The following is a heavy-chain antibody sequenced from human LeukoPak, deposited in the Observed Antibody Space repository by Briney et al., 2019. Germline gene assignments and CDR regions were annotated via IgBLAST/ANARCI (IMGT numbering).Heavy chain of an antibody. CDR2: IYTSGST. D-gene: IGHD5-18*01. CDR3: ARGRPYSYGPADFDY. V-gene: IGHV4-61*02. J-gene: IGHJ4*02. Sequence: SETLSLTCTVSGGSISSGSYYWSWIRQPAGKGLEWIGRIYTSGSTNYNPSLKSRVTISVDTSKNQFSLKLSSVTAADTAVYYCARGRPYSYGPADFDYWGQGTLVTVSS. CDR1: GGSISSGSYY.